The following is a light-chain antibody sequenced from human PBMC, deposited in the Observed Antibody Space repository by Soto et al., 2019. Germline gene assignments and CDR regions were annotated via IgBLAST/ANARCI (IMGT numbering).Light chain of an antibody. CDR3: QQYSDWLLYT. J-gene: IGKJ2*01. CDR1: QSVSRN. Sequence: EIVMTQSPATLSVSPGERATLSCRASQSVSRNLAWYQQKPGQAPRLLMYGTSTRATGIQARFSGSESGTEFTLTISSLQSEDFAVYYCQQYSDWLLYTFGQGTKLEIK. CDR2: GTS. V-gene: IGKV3-15*01.